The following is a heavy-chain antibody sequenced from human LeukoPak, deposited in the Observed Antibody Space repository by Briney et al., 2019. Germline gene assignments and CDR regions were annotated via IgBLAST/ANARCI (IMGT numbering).Heavy chain of an antibody. Sequence: KSSETLSLTCTVSGGYISSYSWSWIRQPPGKGLEWIGYMYSRGSTNDNPSLKSRVTISRDTSKNQLSLRVTSVTAADTAMYYCARHYLYGDPPAFDIWGQGTTVTVSS. CDR2: MYSRGST. CDR1: GGYISSYS. D-gene: IGHD4-17*01. V-gene: IGHV4-59*08. CDR3: ARHYLYGDPPAFDI. J-gene: IGHJ3*02.